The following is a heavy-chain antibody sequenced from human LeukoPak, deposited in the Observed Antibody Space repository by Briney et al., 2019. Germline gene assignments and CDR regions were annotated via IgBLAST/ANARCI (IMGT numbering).Heavy chain of an antibody. CDR1: GFTFSSYD. Sequence: PGGSLRLSCAASGFTFSSYDMHWVRQATGKGLEWVSAIGTAGDTYYPGSVKGRFTISRENAKNSLYLQMNSLRAGDTAVYYCARDRSGVRGVIPSGMDVWGQGTTVTVSS. CDR3: ARDRSGVRGVIPSGMDV. CDR2: IGTAGDT. J-gene: IGHJ6*02. V-gene: IGHV3-13*04. D-gene: IGHD3-10*01.